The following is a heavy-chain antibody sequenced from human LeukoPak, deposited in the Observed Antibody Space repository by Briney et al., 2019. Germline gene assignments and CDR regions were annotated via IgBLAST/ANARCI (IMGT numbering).Heavy chain of an antibody. Sequence: SETLSLTCTVSGGSISSSSYYWGWIRQPPGKGLEWIGSIYYSGSTYYNPSLKSRVTISVDTSKNQFSLKLSSVTAADTAVYYCARQSEEEWLAANYYYYYMDVWGKGTTVTVSS. D-gene: IGHD3-3*01. CDR3: ARQSEEEWLAANYYYYYMDV. V-gene: IGHV4-39*01. J-gene: IGHJ6*03. CDR1: GGSISSSSYY. CDR2: IYYSGST.